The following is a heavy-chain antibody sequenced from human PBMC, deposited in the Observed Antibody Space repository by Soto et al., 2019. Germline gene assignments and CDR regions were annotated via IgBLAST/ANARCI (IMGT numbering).Heavy chain of an antibody. CDR1: GYTFTSYA. CDR3: ARVVPDYYDSSGYYWDAFDI. V-gene: IGHV1-3*01. Sequence: ASVKVSCKASGYTFTSYAMHWVRQAPGQRLEWMGWINAGNGNTKYSQKFQGRVTITRDTSASTAYMELSSLRSEDTAVYYCARVVPDYYDSSGYYWDAFDIWGQGTMVT. CDR2: INAGNGNT. D-gene: IGHD3-22*01. J-gene: IGHJ3*02.